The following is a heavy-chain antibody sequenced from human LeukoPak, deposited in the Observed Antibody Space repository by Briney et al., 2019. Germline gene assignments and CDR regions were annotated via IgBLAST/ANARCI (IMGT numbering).Heavy chain of an antibody. J-gene: IGHJ4*02. CDR3: ARGGGRITIFGVVKNLPFDY. V-gene: IGHV4-34*01. CDR1: GGSFSGYY. CDR2: INHSGST. D-gene: IGHD3-3*01. Sequence: SETLSLTCAVYGGSFSGYYWSWIRQPPGKGLEWIGEINHSGSTNYNPSLKSRVTISVDTSKNQFSLKLSSVTAADTAVYYCARGGGRITIFGVVKNLPFDYWGQGTLVTVSS.